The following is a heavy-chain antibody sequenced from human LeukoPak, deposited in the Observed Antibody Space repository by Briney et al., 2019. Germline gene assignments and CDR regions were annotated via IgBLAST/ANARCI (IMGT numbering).Heavy chain of an antibody. V-gene: IGHV3-69-1*01. J-gene: IGHJ4*02. Sequence: GGSLRLSCAVSGFTVSDYYMTWVRQAPGKGLEWISYIRSSGDTFYADSVKGRFTISRDDAKGSLYLQMNSLRAEDTAVYFCARSPGGRRLEYWGQGTLVTVSP. CDR2: IRSSGDT. CDR3: ARSPGGRRLEY. CDR1: GFTVSDYY. D-gene: IGHD3-16*01.